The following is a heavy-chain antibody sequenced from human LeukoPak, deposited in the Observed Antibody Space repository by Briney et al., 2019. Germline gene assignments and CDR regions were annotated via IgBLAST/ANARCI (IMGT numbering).Heavy chain of an antibody. J-gene: IGHJ4*02. CDR3: AREGYYDY. CDR1: GFTVSSNY. CDR2: IYSGGST. Sequence: GGSLRLSCAASGFTVSSNYMSWVRQAPGKGLEWVSLIYSGGSTYYAHSVQGRFTISRDNSKNTPYLQMNSLRAEDTAVYYCAREGYYDYWGQGTLVTVSS. V-gene: IGHV3-53*01.